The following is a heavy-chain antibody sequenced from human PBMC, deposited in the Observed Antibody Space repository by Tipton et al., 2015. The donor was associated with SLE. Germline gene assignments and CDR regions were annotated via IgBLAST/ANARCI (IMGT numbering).Heavy chain of an antibody. CDR3: AKEGAGDGYVLDH. D-gene: IGHD5-24*01. V-gene: IGHV3-30*14. Sequence: RSLRLSCAASEFTFSDYAMHWVRQAPGKGLEWVAAISTHGSNTFYADSVKGRFTISRDDSKNTLFLQMRSVRPEDTAVYYCAKEGAGDGYVLDHWGQGALVTVSS. CDR1: EFTFSDYA. CDR2: ISTHGSNT. J-gene: IGHJ4*02.